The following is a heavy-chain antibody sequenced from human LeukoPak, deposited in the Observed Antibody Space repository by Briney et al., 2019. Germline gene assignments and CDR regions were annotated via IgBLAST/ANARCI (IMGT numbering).Heavy chain of an antibody. Sequence: AGGSLRLSCAASGFTFSSYAMSWVRQAPGKGLEWVSAISGSGGSTYYADSVKGRFTISRDNSKNTLYLQMNSLRAEDTAVYYCARASPDDYGDYESYWGQGTLVTVSS. J-gene: IGHJ4*02. CDR3: ARASPDDYGDYESY. V-gene: IGHV3-23*01. D-gene: IGHD4-17*01. CDR1: GFTFSSYA. CDR2: ISGSGGST.